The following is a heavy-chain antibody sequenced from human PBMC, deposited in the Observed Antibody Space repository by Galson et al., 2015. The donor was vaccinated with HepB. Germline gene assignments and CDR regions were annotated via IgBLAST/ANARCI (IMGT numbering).Heavy chain of an antibody. V-gene: IGHV6-1*01. CDR1: GDSVSSNSAV. CDR2: TYYRSRWYN. J-gene: IGHJ6*02. Sequence: CAISGDSVSSNSAVWNWIRQSPSRGLEWLGRTYYRSRWYNDYAVSVKSRININADTSKNQVSLQLNSVTPDDPAVYYCAYGVDVWGQGTRVTVS. CDR3: AYGVDV.